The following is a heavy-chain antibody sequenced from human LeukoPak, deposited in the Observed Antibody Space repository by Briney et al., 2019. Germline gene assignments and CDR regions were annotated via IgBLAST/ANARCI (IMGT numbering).Heavy chain of an antibody. V-gene: IGHV1-2*02. CDR3: ARGVGDVDWNYGITYDAFDI. CDR2: INPNSGGT. D-gene: IGHD1-7*01. J-gene: IGHJ3*02. CDR1: GYTFTGYY. Sequence: ASVKASCKASGYTFTGYYMHWVRQAPGQGLEWMGWINPNSGGTNYAQKFQGRVTMTRDTSISTAYMELSRLRSDDTAVYYCARGVGDVDWNYGITYDAFDIWGQGTMVTVSS.